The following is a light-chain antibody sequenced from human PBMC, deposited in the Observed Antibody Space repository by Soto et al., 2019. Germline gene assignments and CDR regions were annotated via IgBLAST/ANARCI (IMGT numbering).Light chain of an antibody. CDR3: AAWDDSLNGSYV. V-gene: IGLV2-8*01. CDR1: SSDVGGYNY. J-gene: IGLJ1*01. CDR2: SNN. Sequence: QSVLTQPPSASGSPGQSVTISCTGTSSDVGGYNYVSWYQQYPGKAPKLLIYSNNQRPSGVPDRFSGSKSGTSASLAISGLQSEDEADYYCAAWDDSLNGSYVFGTGTKVTVL.